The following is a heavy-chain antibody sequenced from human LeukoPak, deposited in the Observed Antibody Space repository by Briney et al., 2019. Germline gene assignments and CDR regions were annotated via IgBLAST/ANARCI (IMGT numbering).Heavy chain of an antibody. Sequence: ASVKVSCKASGYTFTSYDINWVRQATGQGLEWMGWMNPNSGNTGYAQKFQGRVTMTRNTSISTAYMELSSLRSEDTAVYYCARGHQLGDGDYLGYYYYYYMDVWGKGTMVTISS. CDR1: GYTFTSYD. CDR3: ARGHQLGDGDYLGYYYYYYMDV. CDR2: MNPNSGNT. V-gene: IGHV1-8*01. D-gene: IGHD4-17*01. J-gene: IGHJ6*03.